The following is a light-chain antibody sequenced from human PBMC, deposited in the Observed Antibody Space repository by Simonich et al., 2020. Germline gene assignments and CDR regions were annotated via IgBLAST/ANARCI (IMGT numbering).Light chain of an antibody. CDR1: SSDVGGYNY. CDR3: CSYAGSSTLV. Sequence: QSALTQPASVSGSPGQSITISCTGTSSDVGGYNYVSWYQQHPGKAPKLMIYEGSKRPSGVSNRFSGSTSGNTASLTISGLQAEDEADYYCCSYAGSSTLVFGGGTKLTVL. V-gene: IGLV2-23*01. J-gene: IGLJ2*01. CDR2: EGS.